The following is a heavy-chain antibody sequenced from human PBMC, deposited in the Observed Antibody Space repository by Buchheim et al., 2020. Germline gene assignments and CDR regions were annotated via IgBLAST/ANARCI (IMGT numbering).Heavy chain of an antibody. V-gene: IGHV1-46*01. Sequence: QVQLVQSGAEVKKPGVSVKVSCKASGYTFTSYYMHWVRQAPGQGLEWMGIINPSGGSTSYAQKFQGRVTMTRDTSTSTVYMELSSLRSEDTAVYYCARERIAAAPAKTGFDPWGQGTL. D-gene: IGHD6-13*01. CDR3: ARERIAAAPAKTGFDP. CDR1: GYTFTSYY. J-gene: IGHJ5*02. CDR2: INPSGGST.